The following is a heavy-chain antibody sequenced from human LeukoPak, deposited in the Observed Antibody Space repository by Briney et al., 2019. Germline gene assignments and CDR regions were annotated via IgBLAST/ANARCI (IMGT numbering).Heavy chain of an antibody. D-gene: IGHD3-3*01. Sequence: PSETLSLTCTVPGGSISSSSYYWGWIRQPPGKGLEWIGSIYYSGSTYYNPSLKSRVTISVDTSKNQFSLKLSSVTAADTAVYYCARDHRPTPSYYDFWSGYYAAGLDPWGQGTLVTVSS. CDR2: IYYSGST. CDR3: ARDHRPTPSYYDFWSGYYAAGLDP. CDR1: GGSISSSSYY. J-gene: IGHJ5*02. V-gene: IGHV4-39*02.